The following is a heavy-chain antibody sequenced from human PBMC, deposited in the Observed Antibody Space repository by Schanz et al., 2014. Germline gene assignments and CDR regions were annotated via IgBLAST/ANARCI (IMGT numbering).Heavy chain of an antibody. CDR2: ISAFDDKT. CDR3: ARETTIITGGAFDV. Sequence: QVQLVQSGAEVKKPGASVRVSCKASGYSFAGHAVHWVRQAPGQGPEWVGWISAFDDKTDYAQNFQGRLIMTTDTSTTTVYMELRGLRSDDTAVYYCARETTIITGGAFDVWGQGTMVTVSS. D-gene: IGHD3-9*01. V-gene: IGHV1-18*01. CDR1: GYSFAGHA. J-gene: IGHJ3*01.